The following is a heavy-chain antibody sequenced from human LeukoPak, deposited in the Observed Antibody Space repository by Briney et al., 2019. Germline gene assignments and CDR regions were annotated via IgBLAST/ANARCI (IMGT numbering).Heavy chain of an antibody. D-gene: IGHD5-24*01. CDR1: GFSLSSYV. Sequence: GGSLRLSCATSGFSLSSYVMHWARQAPGKGLEWVAGILYDGSEEYKDSVKGRFTISRDNFKNTVFLQTSSLRVEDSAMYFCGRSRDGYYHGTQWGQGTLVTVSS. J-gene: IGHJ4*02. CDR2: ILYDGSEE. CDR3: GRSRDGYYHGTQ. V-gene: IGHV3-33*05.